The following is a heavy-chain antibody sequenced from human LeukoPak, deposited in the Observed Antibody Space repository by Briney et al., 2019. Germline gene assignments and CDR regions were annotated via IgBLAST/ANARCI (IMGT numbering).Heavy chain of an antibody. CDR1: RFTFNNYA. CDR3: AKDLRGPWNYEGLDAFDL. CDR2: IRGSGTRT. Sequence: GGSLRLSCAAYRFTFNNYAMSWVRQAPGKGREWVLGIRGSGTRTFYADSVKGRFSISRDNSKNPLYLQMNNLRAEDTAVYYCAKDLRGPWNYEGLDAFDLWGQGTMVTVSS. D-gene: IGHD1-7*01. J-gene: IGHJ3*01. V-gene: IGHV3-23*01.